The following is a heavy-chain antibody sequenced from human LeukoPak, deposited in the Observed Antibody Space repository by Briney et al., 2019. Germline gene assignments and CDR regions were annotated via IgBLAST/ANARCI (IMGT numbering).Heavy chain of an antibody. CDR3: ATWNTYYCGSDCYLGH. CDR2: ISTDGTTT. V-gene: IGHV3-74*01. D-gene: IGHD2-21*02. CDR1: GFTLSSYW. J-gene: IGHJ4*02. Sequence: GGSLRLSCAASGFTLSSYWMHWVRQAPGKGLVWLSRISTDGTTTTYADSVKGRFTVSRDNAYNTLYLQLNSLRADDTALYYCATWNTYYCGSDCYLGHWGQGTLVTVSS.